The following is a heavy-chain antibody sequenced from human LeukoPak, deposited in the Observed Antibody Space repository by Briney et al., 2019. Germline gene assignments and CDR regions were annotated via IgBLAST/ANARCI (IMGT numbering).Heavy chain of an antibody. CDR1: GGSFSGYY. CDR2: INHSGST. J-gene: IGHJ4*02. CDR3: ARGRPPVGGYYPFYY. D-gene: IGHD3-22*01. V-gene: IGHV4-34*01. Sequence: SETLSLTCTVYGGSFSGYYWSWIRQPPGKGLEWIGEINHSGSTNYNPSLKSRVTISVDTSKNQFSLKLSSVTAADTAVYYCARGRPPVGGYYPFYYWGQGTLVTVSS.